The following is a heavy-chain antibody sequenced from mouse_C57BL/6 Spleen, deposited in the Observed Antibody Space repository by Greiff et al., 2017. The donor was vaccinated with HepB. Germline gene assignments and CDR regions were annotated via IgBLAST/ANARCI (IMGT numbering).Heavy chain of an antibody. CDR1: GYAFSSYW. CDR2: IYPGDGDT. D-gene: IGHD2-1*01. V-gene: IGHV1-80*01. J-gene: IGHJ3*01. Sequence: QVQLQQSGAELVKPGASVKISCKASGYAFSSYWLNWVKQRPGKGLEWIGQIYPGDGDTNYNGKFKGKATLTADKSSSTAYMQLSSLTSEDSAVYFCARGMDGNPFAYWGQGTLVIVSA. CDR3: ARGMDGNPFAY.